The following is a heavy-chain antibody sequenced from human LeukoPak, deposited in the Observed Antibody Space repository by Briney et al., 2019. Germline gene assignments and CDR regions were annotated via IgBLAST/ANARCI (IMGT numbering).Heavy chain of an antibody. V-gene: IGHV3-64*01. CDR1: GFTFSSYA. Sequence: PGGSLRLSCAASGFTFSSYAMHWVRQAPGKGLEYVSAISSNGGSTYYANSVKGRFTISRDNSKNTLYLQMGSLRAEDMAVYYCARGYGSGSSYFDYWGQGTLVTVSS. J-gene: IGHJ4*02. D-gene: IGHD3-10*01. CDR3: ARGYGSGSSYFDY. CDR2: ISSNGGST.